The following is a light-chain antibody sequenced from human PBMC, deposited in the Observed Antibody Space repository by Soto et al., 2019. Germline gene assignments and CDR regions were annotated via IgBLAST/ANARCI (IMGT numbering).Light chain of an antibody. CDR2: TAS. V-gene: IGKV1-9*01. CDR3: QQLHNYPLT. J-gene: IGKJ4*01. CDR1: QGISSA. Sequence: LTQSPGSLYLSPGDRSTMTCRASQGISSALASYQQKPGIEPTILLYTASTLKSGVHPRFSGSGSGTDFTLTISSLQPEDFATYYCQQLHNYPLTFGGGTKVDI.